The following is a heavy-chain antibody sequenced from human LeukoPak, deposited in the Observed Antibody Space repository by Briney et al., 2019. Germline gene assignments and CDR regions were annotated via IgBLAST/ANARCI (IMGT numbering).Heavy chain of an antibody. J-gene: IGHJ5*02. CDR3: ARASLGWFDP. V-gene: IGHV3-7*01. CDR2: IDQDGSDK. Sequence: GGSLRLSCAASGFTFSSYWMSWVRQAPGKGLEWVASIDQDGSDKFSVGSVKGRFTISRDNARNSLYLQMSSLTSEDTAMYFCARASLGWFDPWGQGTLVTVSS. CDR1: GFTFSSYW. D-gene: IGHD7-27*01.